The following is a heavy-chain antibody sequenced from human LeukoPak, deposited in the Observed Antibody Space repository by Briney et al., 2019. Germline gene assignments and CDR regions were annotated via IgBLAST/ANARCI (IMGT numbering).Heavy chain of an antibody. CDR3: AKENYGPLNY. V-gene: IGHV3-30*18. J-gene: IGHJ4*02. D-gene: IGHD3-10*01. Sequence: PARSLRLSCAASGFTFSSYGMHWVRQAPGKGLEWVAVISYDGSNKYYAGSVKGRFTISRDNSKNTLYLQMNSLRAEDTAVYYCAKENYGPLNYWGQGTLVTVSS. CDR1: GFTFSSYG. CDR2: ISYDGSNK.